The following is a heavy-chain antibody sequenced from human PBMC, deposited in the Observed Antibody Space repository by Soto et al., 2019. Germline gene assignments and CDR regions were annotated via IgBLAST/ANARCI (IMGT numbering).Heavy chain of an antibody. D-gene: IGHD2-15*01. CDR3: AKDASCYSCGA. CDR1: GGSISSSNFY. Sequence: TLSLTCTVSGGSISSSNFYWGWFRQSPGKGLEWIGSIHYGGTTYYNPSLKSRITISVDASKNQFSLNLISVTAADTAVYYCAKDASCYSCGAWGQGVPVTVSS. CDR2: IHYGGTT. J-gene: IGHJ4*02. V-gene: IGHV4-39*01.